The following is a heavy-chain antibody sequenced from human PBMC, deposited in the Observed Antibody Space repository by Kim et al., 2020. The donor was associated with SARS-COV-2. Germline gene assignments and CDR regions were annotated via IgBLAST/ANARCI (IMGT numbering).Heavy chain of an antibody. D-gene: IGHD6-19*01. V-gene: IGHV3-30*10. Sequence: TDPVKGRFTISGDNSKNTLYLQMNSLGAEDTAVYYCARGGKWLVRSVDYWGQGTLVTVSS. CDR3: ARGGKWLVRSVDY. J-gene: IGHJ4*02.